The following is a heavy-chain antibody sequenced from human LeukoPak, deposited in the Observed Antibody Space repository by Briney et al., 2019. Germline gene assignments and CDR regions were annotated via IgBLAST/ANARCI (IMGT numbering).Heavy chain of an antibody. CDR1: GGSFSGYY. Sequence: SETLSLTCAVYGGSFSGYYWSWIRQPPGKGLEWIGEINHSGSTNYNPSLKSRVTISVDTSKNQFSLKLSSVTAADTAVYYCARRGITMVRGVGTKLDYWGQGTLVTVSS. D-gene: IGHD3-10*01. J-gene: IGHJ4*02. CDR3: ARRGITMVRGVGTKLDY. V-gene: IGHV4-34*01. CDR2: INHSGST.